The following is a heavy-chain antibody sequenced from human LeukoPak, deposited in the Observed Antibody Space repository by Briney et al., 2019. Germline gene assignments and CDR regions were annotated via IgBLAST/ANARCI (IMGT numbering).Heavy chain of an antibody. Sequence: GGSLRLSCAASGFTFSSYAMSWVRQAPGKGLEWVSAISGSGGSTYYADSVKGRYTISRDNSKNSLYLQMNSLRAEDTAIYYCVREVELGLTSDGFDYWGQGTLVTVSS. CDR2: ISGSGGST. CDR3: VREVELGLTSDGFDY. D-gene: IGHD6-13*01. J-gene: IGHJ4*02. CDR1: GFTFSSYA. V-gene: IGHV3-23*01.